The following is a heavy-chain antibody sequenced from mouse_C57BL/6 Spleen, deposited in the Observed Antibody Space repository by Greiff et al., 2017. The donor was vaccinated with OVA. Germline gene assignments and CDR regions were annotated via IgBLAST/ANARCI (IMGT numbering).Heavy chain of an antibody. V-gene: IGHV1-4*01. D-gene: IGHD1-1*01. Sequence: QVQLKQSGAELARPGASVKMSCKASGYTFTSYTMHWVKQRPGQGLEWIGYINPSSGYTKYNQKFKDKATLTADKSSSTAYMQLSSLTSEDSAVYYCARSLYGSSLWYFDVWGTGTTVTVSS. CDR2: INPSSGYT. CDR1: GYTFTSYT. CDR3: ARSLYGSSLWYFDV. J-gene: IGHJ1*03.